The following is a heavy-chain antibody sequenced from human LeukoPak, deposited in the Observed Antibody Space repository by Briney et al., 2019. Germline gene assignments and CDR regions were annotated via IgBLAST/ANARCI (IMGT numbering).Heavy chain of an antibody. CDR3: AKDILEIFGVVIGTFDY. V-gene: IGHV3-23*01. CDR1: GFTFSSYA. Sequence: PGGSLRLSCAASGFTFSSYAMSWVRQAPGKGLEWASAISGSGGSTYYADSVKGRFTISKDNSKNTLYLQMNSLRAEDTAVYYCAKDILEIFGVVIGTFDYWGQGTLVTVSS. CDR2: ISGSGGST. D-gene: IGHD3-3*01. J-gene: IGHJ4*02.